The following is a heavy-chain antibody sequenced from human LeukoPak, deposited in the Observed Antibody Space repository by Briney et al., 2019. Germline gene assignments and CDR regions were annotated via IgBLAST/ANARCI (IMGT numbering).Heavy chain of an antibody. D-gene: IGHD5-18*01. CDR1: GFTFSSYA. J-gene: IGHJ5*02. Sequence: GGSLRLSCAASGFTFSSYAMSWVRQAPGKGLEWVSAISGSGGSTYYADSVKGRFTISRDNSKNTLYLQMNSLRADDTAVYYCALARGYSPGTRAWGQGPLVPVS. V-gene: IGHV3-23*01. CDR3: ALARGYSPGTRA. CDR2: ISGSGGST.